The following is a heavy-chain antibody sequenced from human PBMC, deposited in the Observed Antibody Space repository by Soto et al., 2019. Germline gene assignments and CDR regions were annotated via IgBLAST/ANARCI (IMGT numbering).Heavy chain of an antibody. J-gene: IGHJ3*02. V-gene: IGHV3-23*01. CDR3: AKIMSELELRDAFDI. CDR1: GFTFSSYA. CDR2: ISGSGGST. D-gene: IGHD1-7*01. Sequence: GGSLRLSCAASGFTFSSYAMSWVRQAPGKGLEWVSAISGSGGSTYYADSVKGRFTISRANSKNTLYLQMNSLRAEDTAVYYCAKIMSELELRDAFDIWGQGTMVTVSS.